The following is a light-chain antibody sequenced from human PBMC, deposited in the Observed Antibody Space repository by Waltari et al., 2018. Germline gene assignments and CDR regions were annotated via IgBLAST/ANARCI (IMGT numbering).Light chain of an antibody. Sequence: QSVLTQPPSVSGATGQRVTISCNGGSSNIGADYDVHWSQQLPGTAPKLLIFDTTNRPSGVPNRFSGSKSGTSAFLAITGLQPEDEADYYCQSYDSSLSGWRVFGTGTKVTVL. CDR2: DTT. V-gene: IGLV1-40*01. J-gene: IGLJ1*01. CDR1: SSNIGADYD. CDR3: QSYDSSLSGWRV.